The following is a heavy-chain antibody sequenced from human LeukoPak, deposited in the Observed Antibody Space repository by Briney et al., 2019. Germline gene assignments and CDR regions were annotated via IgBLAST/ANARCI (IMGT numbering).Heavy chain of an antibody. J-gene: IGHJ4*02. D-gene: IGHD1-1*01. CDR3: ARMTAGTSNYYDY. V-gene: IGHV3-23*01. Sequence: PGGSLRLSCAASGFIFNRYGMSWVRQAPGKGLEWVSAISGSGGTTYYADSVKGRFTISRDNSKNTVYLQINSLRAEDTAVYYCARMTAGTSNYYDYWGQGTLVTVSS. CDR2: ISGSGGTT. CDR1: GFIFNRYG.